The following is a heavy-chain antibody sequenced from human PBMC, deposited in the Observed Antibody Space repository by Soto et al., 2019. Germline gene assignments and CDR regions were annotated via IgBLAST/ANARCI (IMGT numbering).Heavy chain of an antibody. V-gene: IGHV3-23*01. CDR1: GFTFSSYA. D-gene: IGHD6-13*01. Sequence: EVQLLESGGGLVQPGGSLRLSCAASGFTFSSYAMSWVRQAPGKGLEWVSAISGSGGSTYYADSVKGRFTISRDNSKNTLYLHMNSLRAEDTAVYYCAKENGYSSSWFEFDYWAQGTLVTVSS. J-gene: IGHJ4*02. CDR2: ISGSGGST. CDR3: AKENGYSSSWFEFDY.